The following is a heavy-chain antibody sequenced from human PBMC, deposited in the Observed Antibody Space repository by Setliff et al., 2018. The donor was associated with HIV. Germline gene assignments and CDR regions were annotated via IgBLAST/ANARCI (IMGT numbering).Heavy chain of an antibody. CDR3: ARGDFYDSSGYFTDAFDI. V-gene: IGHV3-11*01. Sequence: GGSLRLSCAASGFTFSDYYMSWLRQAPGKGLEWVSYISRDGNTIYYADSVKGRFTISRDNAKNSLYLQMNSLRAEDTAVYYCARGDFYDSSGYFTDAFDIWGQGTMVTVSS. J-gene: IGHJ3*02. D-gene: IGHD3-22*01. CDR1: GFTFSDYY. CDR2: ISRDGNTI.